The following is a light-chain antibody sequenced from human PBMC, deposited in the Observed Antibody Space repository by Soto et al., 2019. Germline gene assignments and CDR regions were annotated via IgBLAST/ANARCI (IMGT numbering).Light chain of an antibody. CDR2: DAS. CDR3: QQYGSYSRT. CDR1: QSISSW. Sequence: IQMYKSPSTLSATVGARVPIICRASQSISSWLAWYQQKPGKAPKLLIYDASSLESGVPSRFSGSGSGTEFTLTISSLQPDDFATYYCQQYGSYSRTFGQGTKVDIK. V-gene: IGKV1-5*02. J-gene: IGKJ1*01.